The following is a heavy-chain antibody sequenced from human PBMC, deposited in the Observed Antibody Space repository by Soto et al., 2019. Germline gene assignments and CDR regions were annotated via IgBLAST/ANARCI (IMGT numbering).Heavy chain of an antibody. D-gene: IGHD2-15*01. CDR2: IYGYNGNR. CDR3: ARNQGGYCSGGSCQRYGL. CDR1: GFTFTSYG. V-gene: IGHV1-18*01. Sequence: QGQLVQSGAEVREPGASVKVSCKASGFTFTSYGISWVRQAPGQGLEWIGWIYGYNGNRDYAQKFQGRVIISADSSTTTAYLELRNLRSDNTAVYYCARNQGGYCSGGSCQRYGLWGQGTLVTVS. J-gene: IGHJ4*02.